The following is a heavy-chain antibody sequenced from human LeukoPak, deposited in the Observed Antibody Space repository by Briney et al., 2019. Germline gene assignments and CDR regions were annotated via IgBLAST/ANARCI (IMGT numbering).Heavy chain of an antibody. Sequence: GGSLRLSCAASGFTFSSYGMSWVRQAPGKGLEWVSAISGSGGSTYYADSVKGRFTISRDNSKNTLYLQMNSLRAEDTAVYYCAEDRGSGSYYRGNWFDPWGQGTLVTVSS. CDR2: ISGSGGST. V-gene: IGHV3-23*01. J-gene: IGHJ5*02. D-gene: IGHD3-10*01. CDR1: GFTFSSYG. CDR3: AEDRGSGSYYRGNWFDP.